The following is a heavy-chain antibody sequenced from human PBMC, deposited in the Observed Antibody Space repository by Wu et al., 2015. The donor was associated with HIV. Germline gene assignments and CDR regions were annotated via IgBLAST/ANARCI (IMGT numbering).Heavy chain of an antibody. CDR2: ISPISETP. CDR1: GGTFTSYA. J-gene: IGHJ4*02. CDR3: AGRRPEWRHFDR. D-gene: IGHD1-26*01. V-gene: IGHV1-69*05. Sequence: QVQLVQSEAEVKKPGSWVKVSCQASGGTFTSYAFSWVRQAPGQGFEWMGGISPISETPDYAQKFQGRVTIATDKSTSTVYMEFSSLRSEDTAMYYCAGRRPEWRHFDRWGQGTLVTVSS.